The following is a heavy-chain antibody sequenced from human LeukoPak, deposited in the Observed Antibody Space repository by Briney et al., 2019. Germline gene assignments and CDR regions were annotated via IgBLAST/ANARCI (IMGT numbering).Heavy chain of an antibody. CDR2: ISYDGSNN. Sequence: GRSLRLSCAASGFTFSSYGMHWVRQAPGKGLEWVAFISYDGSNNFYADSVKGRFTISRDNSKNTLYLQMNSLRAEDTAVYYCAKGIAVAPPDYWGQGTLVTVSS. CDR3: AKGIAVAPPDY. V-gene: IGHV3-30*18. CDR1: GFTFSSYG. J-gene: IGHJ4*02. D-gene: IGHD6-19*01.